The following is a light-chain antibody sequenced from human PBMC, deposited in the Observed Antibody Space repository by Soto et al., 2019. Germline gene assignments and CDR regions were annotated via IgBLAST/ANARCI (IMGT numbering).Light chain of an antibody. CDR2: GAS. CDR1: QSVSNNY. J-gene: IGKJ1*01. V-gene: IGKV3-20*01. CDR3: QQYGSSGT. Sequence: ELVLSQSPVTLSLSPVQRSTLSCIASQSVSNNYLAWYQQKPGQAPRLLIYGASNRATGIPDRFSGSGSGTDFTLTISRLEPEDFAVYYCQQYGSSGTFGQGTKVDIK.